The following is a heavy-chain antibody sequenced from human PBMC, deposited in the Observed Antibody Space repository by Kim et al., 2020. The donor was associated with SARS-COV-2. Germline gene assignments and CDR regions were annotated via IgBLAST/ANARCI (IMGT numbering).Heavy chain of an antibody. V-gene: IGHV4-59*13. D-gene: IGHD2-8*01. Sequence: SETLSLTCTVSGGSISSYYWSWIRQPPGKGLEWIGYIYDRGSTNYNPSLKSRVTISVDTSKNQFSLKLSSVTAADTAVYYCARARDVYAQFDYWGQGTLVTVSS. J-gene: IGHJ4*02. CDR3: ARARDVYAQFDY. CDR2: IYDRGST. CDR1: GGSISSYY.